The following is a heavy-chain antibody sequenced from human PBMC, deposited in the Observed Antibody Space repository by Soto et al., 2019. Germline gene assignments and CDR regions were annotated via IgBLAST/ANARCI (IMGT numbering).Heavy chain of an antibody. Sequence: QVQLQESGPGLVKPSETLSLTCTVSGGSISSYYWSWIRQPPGKGLEWIGYIYYSGSTNYNPSLKSRVTISVDTSKNQFSLKLSSVTAADTAVYYCARDLNGDYVGIDYWGQGTLVTVSS. J-gene: IGHJ4*02. CDR1: GGSISSYY. D-gene: IGHD4-17*01. CDR2: IYYSGST. CDR3: ARDLNGDYVGIDY. V-gene: IGHV4-59*01.